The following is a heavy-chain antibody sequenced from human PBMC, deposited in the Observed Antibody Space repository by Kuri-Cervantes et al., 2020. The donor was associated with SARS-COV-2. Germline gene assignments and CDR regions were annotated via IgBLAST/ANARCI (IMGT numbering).Heavy chain of an antibody. Sequence: GESLKISCAASGFTLSSYAMHWVRQAPGKGLEWVAVISYDGSNKYYADSVKGRFTISRDNSKNTLYLQMNSLRAEDTAVYYCARDHRDGYNWSSFFGGMDVWGQGTTVTVSS. CDR2: ISYDGSNK. V-gene: IGHV3-30-3*01. CDR1: GFTLSSYA. D-gene: IGHD5-24*01. CDR3: ARDHRDGYNWSSFFGGMDV. J-gene: IGHJ6*02.